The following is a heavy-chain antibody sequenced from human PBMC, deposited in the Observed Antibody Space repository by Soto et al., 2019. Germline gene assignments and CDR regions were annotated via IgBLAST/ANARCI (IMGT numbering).Heavy chain of an antibody. CDR3: GKERRGSGWSVCNF. CDR1: GFTFRDYA. V-gene: IGHV3-23*01. D-gene: IGHD6-19*01. CDR2: ISGSGGDA. Sequence: EVQLLESGGGLVQPGGSLRLSCKVSGFTFRDYAMSWVRQAPGKGLEWVSDISGSGGDARYADSVKGRFTISRDNSRDTLVLQLNSLRVDDTAVYYCGKERRGSGWSVCNFWGQGTLVTVSS. J-gene: IGHJ4*02.